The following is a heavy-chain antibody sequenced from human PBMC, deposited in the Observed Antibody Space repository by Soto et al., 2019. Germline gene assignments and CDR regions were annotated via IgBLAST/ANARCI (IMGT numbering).Heavy chain of an antibody. CDR3: ARSPAYGDYANLYT. CDR1: GDSVSKYY. Sequence: SETLSLTCTVSGDSVSKYYWNWIRQPAGKGLEWIGRIYTTRSPNYNPSLKSRVTMSVNTSKNQFSLKLNLSSVTAADTAVYYSARSPAYGDYANLYTWGQGTLVTVSS. CDR2: IYTTRSP. V-gene: IGHV4-4*07. D-gene: IGHD4-17*01. J-gene: IGHJ5*02.